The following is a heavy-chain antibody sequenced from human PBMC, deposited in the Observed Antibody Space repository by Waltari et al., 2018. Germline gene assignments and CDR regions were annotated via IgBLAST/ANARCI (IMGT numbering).Heavy chain of an antibody. V-gene: IGHV3-7*04. J-gene: IGHJ4*02. Sequence: EVQLVESGGGLVQPGGSLRLSCAASGFTFNKYWMTWVRQAPGKGLEWVANINDDAKEKYHGDSVKGRFTISRDNTKKSLYLQMNSLRVDDTAVYYCARGEEWYGEAYYWGQGTLVTVSS. D-gene: IGHD3-3*01. CDR1: GFTFNKYW. CDR2: INDDAKEK. CDR3: ARGEEWYGEAYY.